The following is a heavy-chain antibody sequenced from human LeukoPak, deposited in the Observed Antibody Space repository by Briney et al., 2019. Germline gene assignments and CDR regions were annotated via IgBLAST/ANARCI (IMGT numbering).Heavy chain of an antibody. V-gene: IGHV3-66*02. D-gene: IGHD3-3*01. J-gene: IGHJ3*02. CDR2: IYSGGST. CDR3: ARDLTISYAFDI. CDR1: GFTFSSYA. Sequence: GGSLRLSCAASGFTFSSYAMSWVRQAPGKGLEWVSVIYSGGSTYYADSVKGRFTISRDNSKNTLYLQMNSLRAEDTAVYYCARDLTISYAFDIWGQGTMVTVSS.